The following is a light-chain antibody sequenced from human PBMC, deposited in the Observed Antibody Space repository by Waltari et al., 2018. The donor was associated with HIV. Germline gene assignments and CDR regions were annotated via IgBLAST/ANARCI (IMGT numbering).Light chain of an antibody. CDR2: ASS. J-gene: IGKJ2*01. CDR3: QQTHTTPHT. Sequence: DIQMTQSTSSLSASVGDGVTITCRASQNVSTYLNWYQQKPGKAPKLVIYASSGLQSVVPSSLRGSGSVTDITLTISSLQSEDFATYYCQQTHTTPHTFGQGTKLQIK. CDR1: QNVSTY. V-gene: IGKV1-39*01.